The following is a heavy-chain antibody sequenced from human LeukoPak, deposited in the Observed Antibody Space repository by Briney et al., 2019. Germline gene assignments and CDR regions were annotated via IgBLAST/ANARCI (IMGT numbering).Heavy chain of an antibody. Sequence: SETLSLTCTVAAGSISSYYWSWIRQPPGKGLEWIGYIYYSGSTNYNPSLKSRVTMTVDTSKIQFSLKLTSVTAADTAVYYCARSYGSGSHFDYWGQGTLVTVSS. CDR1: AGSISSYY. V-gene: IGHV4-59*01. J-gene: IGHJ4*02. CDR2: IYYSGST. CDR3: ARSYGSGSHFDY. D-gene: IGHD3-10*01.